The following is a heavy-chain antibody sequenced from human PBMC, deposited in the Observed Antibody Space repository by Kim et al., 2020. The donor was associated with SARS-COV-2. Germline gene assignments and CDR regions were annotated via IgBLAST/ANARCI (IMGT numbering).Heavy chain of an antibody. J-gene: IGHJ6*02. CDR2: IKYDGSAE. V-gene: IGHV3-7*03. Sequence: GGSLRLSCAASGLTFKNYWMTWVRQAPGTGLEWVASIKYDGSAEFYVDSVRGRFTISRDKAKDSVYLQLSSLRAEDTAVYYCAKGTNMDVWGQGTTVTVSS. CDR3: AKGTNMDV. D-gene: IGHD1-1*01. CDR1: GLTFKNYW.